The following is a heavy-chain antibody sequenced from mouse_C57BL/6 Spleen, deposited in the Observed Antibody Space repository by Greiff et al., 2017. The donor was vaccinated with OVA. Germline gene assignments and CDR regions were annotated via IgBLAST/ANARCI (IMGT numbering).Heavy chain of an antibody. CDR1: GYTFTDYY. D-gene: IGHD2-4*01. Sequence: EVQLQQSGPELVKPGASVKISCKASGYTFTDYYMNWVKQSHGKSLEWIGDINPNNGGTSYNQKFKGKATLTVDKSSSTAYMELRSLTSEDSAVYYCARPLYDYGAYWGQGTLVTVSA. J-gene: IGHJ3*01. V-gene: IGHV1-26*01. CDR3: ARPLYDYGAY. CDR2: INPNNGGT.